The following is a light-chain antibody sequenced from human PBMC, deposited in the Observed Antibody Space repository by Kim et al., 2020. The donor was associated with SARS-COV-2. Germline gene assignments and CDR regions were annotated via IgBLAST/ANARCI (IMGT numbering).Light chain of an antibody. CDR1: SSNVGSYNS. V-gene: IGLV2-11*01. CDR2: DVS. CDR3: CSYAGSYTRV. J-gene: IGLJ2*01. Sequence: GRSVTISCTGTSSNVGSYNSVSWYQQHPGKAPKLIIYDVSKRPSGVPDRFSGSKSGNTASLTISGLQAEDEADYSCCSYAGSYTRVFGGGTQLTVL.